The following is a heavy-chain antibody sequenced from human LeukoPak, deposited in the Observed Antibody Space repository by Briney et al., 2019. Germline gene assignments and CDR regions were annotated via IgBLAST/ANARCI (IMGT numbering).Heavy chain of an antibody. CDR2: ISWNSGSI. Sequence: GGSLRLSCAASGFTFDDYAMHWVRQAPGKGLEWVSGISWNSGSIGYADSVKGRFTISRDNAKNSLYLQMNSLRAEDTAVYYCARETVTSPAFVYWGQGTLVTVSS. D-gene: IGHD4-11*01. V-gene: IGHV3-9*01. J-gene: IGHJ4*02. CDR3: ARETVTSPAFVY. CDR1: GFTFDDYA.